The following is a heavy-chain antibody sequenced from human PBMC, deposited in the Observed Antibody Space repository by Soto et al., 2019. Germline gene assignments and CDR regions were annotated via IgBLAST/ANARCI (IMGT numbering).Heavy chain of an antibody. CDR3: AKWSGAGGMDV. CDR1: GFTFSRYG. V-gene: IGHV3-30*18. D-gene: IGHD3-3*01. J-gene: IGHJ6*02. CDR2: ISYDGSNK. Sequence: XGSLVLSCADSGFTFSRYGMHGVRQAPGKGLEWVAVISYDGSNKYYADSVKGRFTISRDNSKNTLYLQMNSLRAEDTAVYYCAKWSGAGGMDVWGQGTTVTVSS.